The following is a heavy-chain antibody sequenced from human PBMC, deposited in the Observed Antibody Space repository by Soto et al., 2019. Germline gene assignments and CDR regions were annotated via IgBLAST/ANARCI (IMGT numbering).Heavy chain of an antibody. J-gene: IGHJ6*02. CDR2: ISYDGSNK. CDR3: AKRVVPAAIVSGYYYGMDV. CDR1: GFTFSSYG. Sequence: QVQLVESGGGVVQPGRSLRLSCAASGFTFSSYGMHWVRQAPGKGLEWVAVISYDGSNKYYADSVKGRFTISRDNSKNTLYLQMNRLRAEDTAVYYCAKRVVPAAIVSGYYYGMDVWGQGTTVTVSS. D-gene: IGHD2-2*02. V-gene: IGHV3-30*18.